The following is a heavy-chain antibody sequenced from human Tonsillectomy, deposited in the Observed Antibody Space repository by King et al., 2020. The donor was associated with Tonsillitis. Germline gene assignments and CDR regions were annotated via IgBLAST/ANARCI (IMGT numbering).Heavy chain of an antibody. CDR3: ARGSNIAAAGTGYYFDY. V-gene: IGHV4-59*01. CDR1: GGSISSYY. J-gene: IGHJ4*02. D-gene: IGHD6-13*01. Sequence: HVQLQESGPGLVKPSETLSLTCTVSGGSISSYYWSWIRQPPGKGLEWIGYIYDSGSTNYNPSLKSRGTISVDTSKNQLSLKLSSVTAADTAVYYCARGSNIAAAGTGYYFDYWGQGTLVTVSS. CDR2: IYDSGST.